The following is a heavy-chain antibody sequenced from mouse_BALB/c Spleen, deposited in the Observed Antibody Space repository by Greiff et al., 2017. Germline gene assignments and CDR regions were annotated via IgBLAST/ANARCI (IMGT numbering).Heavy chain of an antibody. CDR3: ARYGNYFAWFAY. CDR2: ISYSGST. Sequence: VQLQQSGPGLVKPSQSLSLTCTVTGYSITSDYAWNWIRQFPGNKLEWMGYISYSGSTSYNPSLKSRISITRDTSKNQFFLQLNSVTTEDTATYYCARYGNYFAWFAYWGQGTLVTVSA. J-gene: IGHJ3*01. D-gene: IGHD2-1*01. CDR1: GYSITSDYA. V-gene: IGHV3-2*02.